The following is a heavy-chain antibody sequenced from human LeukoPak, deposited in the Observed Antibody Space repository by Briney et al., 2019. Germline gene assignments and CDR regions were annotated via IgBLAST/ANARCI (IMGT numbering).Heavy chain of an antibody. CDR2: IGTAGDT. Sequence: AGGSLRLSCAASGFTFSSYDMHWVRQATGKGLEWVSAIGTAGDTYYPGSVKGRFTISRENAKNSLYLQMNSLRAGDTAVYYCARDPGYRSSWYDNYFDYWGQGTLVTVSS. J-gene: IGHJ4*02. CDR1: GFTFSSYD. V-gene: IGHV3-13*01. CDR3: ARDPGYRSSWYDNYFDY. D-gene: IGHD6-13*01.